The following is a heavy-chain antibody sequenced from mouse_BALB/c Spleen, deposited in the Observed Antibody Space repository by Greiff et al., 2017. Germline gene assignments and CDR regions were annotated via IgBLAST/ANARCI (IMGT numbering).Heavy chain of an antibody. CDR2: IYPGSGST. CDR1: GYTFTSYW. D-gene: IGHD3-3*01. CDR3: TRSRDGGRLFDY. V-gene: IGHV1S22*01. J-gene: IGHJ2*01. Sequence: LQQPGSELVRPGASVKLSCKASGYTFTSYWMHWVKQRPGQGLEWIGNIYPGSGSTNYDEKFKSKATLTVDTSYSTAYMQLSSLTSEDSAVYYCTRSRDGGRLFDYWGQGTTLTVSS.